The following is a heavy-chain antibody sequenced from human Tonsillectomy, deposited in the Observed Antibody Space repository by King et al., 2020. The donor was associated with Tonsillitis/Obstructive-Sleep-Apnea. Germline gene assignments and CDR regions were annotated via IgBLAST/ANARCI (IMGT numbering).Heavy chain of an antibody. D-gene: IGHD2-15*01. Sequence: VQLVESGGGLVKPGRSLRLSCTASGFTFGDYAMSWFRQAPGEGLEWVGFIRSKAYGGTTEYAASVKGRFTISRDDSKSIAYLQMNSRKTEDTAVYYCTRDCSGGSCALDYWGQGTLVTVSS. CDR1: GFTFGDYA. J-gene: IGHJ4*02. CDR2: IRSKAYGGTT. V-gene: IGHV3-49*05. CDR3: TRDCSGGSCALDY.